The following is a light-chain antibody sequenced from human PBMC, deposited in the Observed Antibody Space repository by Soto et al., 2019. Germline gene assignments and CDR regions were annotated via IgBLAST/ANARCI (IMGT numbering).Light chain of an antibody. J-gene: IGKJ1*01. CDR1: QSIRSW. Sequence: DIQMTQSPSTLSASVGDRVTITCRASQSIRSWLAWYQQKPGKAPKLLVYKSSSLESGVPSRFSGSGSGTEVTLTISSRQPDEFATYYCQQYNIYPRTFGQGTKVEIK. CDR3: QQYNIYPRT. V-gene: IGKV1-5*03. CDR2: KSS.